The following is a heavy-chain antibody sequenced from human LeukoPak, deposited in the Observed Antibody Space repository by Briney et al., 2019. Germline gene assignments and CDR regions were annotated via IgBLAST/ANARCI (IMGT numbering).Heavy chain of an antibody. D-gene: IGHD4-23*01. Sequence: GASVKVSCKASGYTFTSYDINWVRQATGQGLEWMGWVNPNSGNTGFAQKFQGRVTITRNTSISTAYMELSSLRSEDTAVYYCARVLYGGTSPLNYWGQGTLVTVSS. CDR1: GYTFTSYD. V-gene: IGHV1-8*03. J-gene: IGHJ4*02. CDR2: VNPNSGNT. CDR3: ARVLYGGTSPLNY.